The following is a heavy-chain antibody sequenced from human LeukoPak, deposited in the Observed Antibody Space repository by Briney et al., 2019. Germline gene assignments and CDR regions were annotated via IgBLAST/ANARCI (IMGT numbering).Heavy chain of an antibody. CDR2: INHSGST. CDR3: ARVDPYYGGADY. Sequence: SETLPLTCAVYGGSFSGYYWSWIRQPPGKGLEWIGEINHSGSTNYNPSLKSRVTMSVDTSKNQFSLKLSSVTAADTAVYYCARVDPYYGGADYWGQGTLVTVSS. J-gene: IGHJ4*02. D-gene: IGHD4-23*01. V-gene: IGHV4-34*01. CDR1: GGSFSGYY.